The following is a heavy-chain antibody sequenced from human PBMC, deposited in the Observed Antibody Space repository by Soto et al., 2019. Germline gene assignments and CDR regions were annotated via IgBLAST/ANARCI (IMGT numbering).Heavy chain of an antibody. D-gene: IGHD6-13*01. Sequence: GESLKISCQAFEYSFRIYWISWVRQKPGGGLEWMGRVDPNDSFATYSPSFESHVSISVDKSTNIVYLQWRSLRASDTAMYYCARLLKPPYSSSWYRFDPWGQGTLVTVSS. CDR3: ARLLKPPYSSSWYRFDP. CDR1: EYSFRIYW. V-gene: IGHV5-10-1*01. CDR2: VDPNDSFA. J-gene: IGHJ5*02.